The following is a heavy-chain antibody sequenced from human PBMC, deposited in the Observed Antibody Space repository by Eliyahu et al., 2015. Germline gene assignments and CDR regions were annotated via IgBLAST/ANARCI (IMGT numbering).Heavy chain of an antibody. CDR2: IYYSGST. J-gene: IGHJ4*02. Sequence: QVQLQESGPGLVKPSETLSLTCTVXGGSISSYYWSWXRQPPGKGLEWIGYIYYSGSTNYNPSLKSRVTISVDTSKNQFSLKLSSVTAADTAVYYCARREGGVLDYWGQGTLVTVSS. V-gene: IGHV4-59*08. CDR3: ARREGGVLDY. CDR1: GGSISSYY. D-gene: IGHD2-8*02.